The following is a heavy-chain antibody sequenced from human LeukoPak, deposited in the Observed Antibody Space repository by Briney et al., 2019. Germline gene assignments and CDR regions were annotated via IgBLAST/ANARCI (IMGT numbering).Heavy chain of an antibody. D-gene: IGHD5/OR15-5a*01. CDR3: AGVSGYSVLSYWYFDL. Sequence: PSETLSLTCTVSGGSISSGDYYWSWIRQPPGKGLVWIGYIYYSGSTYYNPSLKSRVTISVDTSKNQFSLKLSSVTAADTAVYYCAGVSGYSVLSYWYFDLWGRGTLVTVSS. CDR2: IYYSGST. CDR1: GGSISSGDYY. V-gene: IGHV4-30-4*01. J-gene: IGHJ2*01.